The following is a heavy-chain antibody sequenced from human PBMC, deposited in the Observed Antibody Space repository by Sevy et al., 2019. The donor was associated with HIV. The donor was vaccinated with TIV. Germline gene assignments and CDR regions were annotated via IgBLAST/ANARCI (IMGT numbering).Heavy chain of an antibody. D-gene: IGHD3-10*01. V-gene: IGHV1-69*13. CDR2: IIPIFGTA. CDR3: ARDYYGSGSYYPYYYYGMDV. CDR1: GGTFSSYA. J-gene: IGHJ6*02. Sequence: ASVKVSCKASGGTFSSYAISWVRQAPGQGLEWMGGIIPIFGTANYEQKFQGRVTITADESTSTAYMELTSMRSEDTAVYYCARDYYGSGSYYPYYYYGMDVWGQGTTVTVSS.